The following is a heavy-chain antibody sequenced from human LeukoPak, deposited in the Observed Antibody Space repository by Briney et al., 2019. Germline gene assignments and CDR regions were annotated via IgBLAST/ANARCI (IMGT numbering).Heavy chain of an antibody. D-gene: IGHD3-10*01. CDR3: ATLWFGELDAFDI. J-gene: IGHJ3*02. V-gene: IGHV4-61*02. CDR1: GGSISSGSYY. Sequence: PSETLSLTCTVSGGSISSGSYYWRWIRQPAGKGLEWIGRIYTSGSTNYNPSLKSRVTISVDTSKNQFSLKLSSVTAADTAVYYCATLWFGELDAFDIWGQGTMVTVSS. CDR2: IYTSGST.